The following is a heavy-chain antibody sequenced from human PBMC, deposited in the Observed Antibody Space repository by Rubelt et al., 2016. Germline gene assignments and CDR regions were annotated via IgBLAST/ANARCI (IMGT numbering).Heavy chain of an antibody. D-gene: IGHD1-26*01. CDR2: IYSGGST. CDR3: TRRHGWELPYDWFDP. J-gene: IGHJ5*02. V-gene: IGHV3-66*04. CDR1: GFTVSSNY. Sequence: LVESGGGLVQPGGSLRLSCAASGFTVSSNYMSWVRQAPGKGLEWVSVIYSGGSTYYADSVKGRFTISRDNSKNTLYLQMNSLGAEDTAVYYCTRRHGWELPYDWFDPWGQGTLVTVSS.